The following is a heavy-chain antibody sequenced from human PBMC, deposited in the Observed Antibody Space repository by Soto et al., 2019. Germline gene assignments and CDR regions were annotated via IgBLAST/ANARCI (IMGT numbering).Heavy chain of an antibody. D-gene: IGHD1-1*01. J-gene: IGHJ4*02. V-gene: IGHV1-18*01. Sequence: QVQLVQSGAELKKPGASVKVSCKASGYTVTSYGFSWVRQAPGQGPEWMGWISGYNGDTKEAQKFQGRVTMTTDTSTNTAYMELRSLTSDDTALYYCARDVALAGTGGYDFDYWGQGTLVTVSS. CDR1: GYTVTSYG. CDR2: ISGYNGDT. CDR3: ARDVALAGTGGYDFDY.